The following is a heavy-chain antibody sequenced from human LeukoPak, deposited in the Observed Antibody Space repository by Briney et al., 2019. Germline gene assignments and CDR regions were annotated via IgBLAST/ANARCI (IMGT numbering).Heavy chain of an antibody. Sequence: PGRSLRLSCAASGFTFSSYAMHWVRQAPGKGLEWVAVISYDGSNKYYADSVKGRFTISRDNSKNTLYLQMNSLRAEDTAVYYCARAGPPAFDPWGQGTLVTVSS. CDR3: ARAGPPAFDP. J-gene: IGHJ5*02. V-gene: IGHV3-30-3*01. CDR2: ISYDGSNK. CDR1: GFTFSSYA.